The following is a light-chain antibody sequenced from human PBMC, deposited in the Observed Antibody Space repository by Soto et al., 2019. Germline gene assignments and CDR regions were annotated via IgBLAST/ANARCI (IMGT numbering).Light chain of an antibody. V-gene: IGKV3-20*01. Sequence: EIVLTQSPGTLSLSPGERATLSCRASQSVSSSYLAWYQQKPGQAPRLLIYGASSRATGIPDRFSGSGSGTEFTLTISRLEPEDFALYYCQQYGSSPQTFGRGTKVEIK. CDR2: GAS. CDR3: QQYGSSPQT. CDR1: QSVSSSY. J-gene: IGKJ1*01.